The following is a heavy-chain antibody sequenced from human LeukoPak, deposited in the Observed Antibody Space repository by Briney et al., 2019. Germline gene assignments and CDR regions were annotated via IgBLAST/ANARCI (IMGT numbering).Heavy chain of an antibody. V-gene: IGHV1-2*02. CDR3: ARGDITMIVVVLFDY. D-gene: IGHD3-22*01. J-gene: IGHJ4*02. CDR1: GYTFTGYY. Sequence: ASVKVSCKASGYTFTGYYMHWVRQAPGQGLEWMGWINPNSGGTNSAQKFQGRVTMTRDTSISTAYMELSRLRSDDTAVYYCARGDITMIVVVLFDYWGQGTLVTVSS. CDR2: INPNSGGT.